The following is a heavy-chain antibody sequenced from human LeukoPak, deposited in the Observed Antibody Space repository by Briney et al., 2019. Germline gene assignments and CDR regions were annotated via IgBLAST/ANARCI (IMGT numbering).Heavy chain of an antibody. V-gene: IGHV4-34*01. J-gene: IGHJ3*02. CDR1: GASFSGYY. Sequence: SETLSLTCAVYGASFSGYYWSWIRQPPGKGLEWIGEINHSGSTNYNPSLKRRVTLSVDTSKNQFSLKMSSVTAAGTAVYYCAGDAKAALDIWGQGTMVAVSS. CDR3: AGDAKAALDI. CDR2: INHSGST.